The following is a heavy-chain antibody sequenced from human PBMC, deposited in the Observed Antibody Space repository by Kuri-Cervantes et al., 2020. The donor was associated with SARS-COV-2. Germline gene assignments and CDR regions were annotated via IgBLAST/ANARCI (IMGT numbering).Heavy chain of an antibody. D-gene: IGHD3-22*01. CDR2: ISSSGSTI. V-gene: IGHV3-48*03. Sequence: GESLKISCAASGFTFSSYEMNWVRQAPGKGLEWVSYISSSGSTIYYADSVKGRFTISRDNAKNSLYLQMNSLRAEDTAVYYCARDSFGYYYDSSGYYIPQFDYWGQGTLVTVSS. J-gene: IGHJ4*02. CDR3: ARDSFGYYYDSSGYYIPQFDY. CDR1: GFTFSSYE.